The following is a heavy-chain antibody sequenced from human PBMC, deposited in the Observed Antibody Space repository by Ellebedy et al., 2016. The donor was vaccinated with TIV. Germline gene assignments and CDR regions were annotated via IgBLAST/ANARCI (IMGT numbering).Heavy chain of an antibody. CDR1: GYTFTGYY. CDR2: INPNSGGT. Sequence: ASVKVSCXASGYTFTGYYMHWVRQAPGQGLEWMGWINPNSGGTNYAQKFQGWVTMTRDTSISTAYMELSRLRSDDTAVYYCARGYRYYYYYGMDVWGQGTTVTVSS. CDR3: ARGYRYYYYYGMDV. J-gene: IGHJ6*02. D-gene: IGHD1-1*01. V-gene: IGHV1-2*04.